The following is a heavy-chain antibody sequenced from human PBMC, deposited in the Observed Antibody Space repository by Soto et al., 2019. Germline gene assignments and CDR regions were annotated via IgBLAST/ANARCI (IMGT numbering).Heavy chain of an antibody. J-gene: IGHJ4*02. D-gene: IGHD3-22*01. CDR2: INPNSGGT. V-gene: IGHV1-2*02. Sequence: GASVKVSCKAPGYTFTGYYMYWVRQAPGQGLEWMGWINPNSGGTKSAQKFQGRVTMTRDTSISTAYMELSRLRSDDTTVYYCAGRNGDSGDSSGFHYYFDYCGQGPRVTVAT. CDR3: AGRNGDSGDSSGFHYYFDY. CDR1: GYTFTGYY.